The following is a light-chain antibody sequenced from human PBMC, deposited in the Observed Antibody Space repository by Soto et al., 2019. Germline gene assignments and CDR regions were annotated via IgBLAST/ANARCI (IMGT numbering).Light chain of an antibody. J-gene: IGKJ4*01. CDR1: QSVSSSY. CDR2: GAS. CDR3: QQYGSSPLLLT. V-gene: IGKV3-20*01. Sequence: IVMTQSPATLSVSPGERATLSCRASQSVSSSYFAWYQQKPGQAPRLLFYGASSRATGIPDRFSGSGSGTDFTLTISRLEPEDFAVYYCQQYGSSPLLLTFGGGTKVDI.